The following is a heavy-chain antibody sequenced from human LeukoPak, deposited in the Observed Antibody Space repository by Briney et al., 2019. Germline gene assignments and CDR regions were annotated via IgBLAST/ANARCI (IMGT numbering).Heavy chain of an antibody. J-gene: IGHJ4*02. V-gene: IGHV1-69*04. CDR3: ARDGDGYNWGFD. D-gene: IGHD5-24*01. CDR1: GGTFSSYA. CDR2: IIPILGIA. Sequence: ASVKVSCKASGGTFSSYAISWVRQAPGQGHEWMGRIIPILGIANYAQKFQGRVTITADKSTSTAYMELSSLRSEDTAVYYCARDGDGYNWGFDWGQGTLVSVSS.